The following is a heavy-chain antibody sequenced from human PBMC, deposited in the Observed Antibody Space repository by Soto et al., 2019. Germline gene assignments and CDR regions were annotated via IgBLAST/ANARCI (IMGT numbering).Heavy chain of an antibody. D-gene: IGHD2-21*02. J-gene: IGHJ4*02. Sequence: QVQLVQSGAEVKKPGSSVKVSCKASGGTFSSYAISWVRQAPGQGLEWMGGIIPIFGTANYAQKVQGRVTITADESTSTAYMELSSLRSEDTAVYYCARGGYCGGDCQYYFDYWGQGTLVTVSS. V-gene: IGHV1-69*12. CDR2: IIPIFGTA. CDR3: ARGGYCGGDCQYYFDY. CDR1: GGTFSSYA.